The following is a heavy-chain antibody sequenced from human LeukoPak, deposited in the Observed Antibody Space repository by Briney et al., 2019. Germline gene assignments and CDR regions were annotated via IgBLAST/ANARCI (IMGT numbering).Heavy chain of an antibody. D-gene: IGHD3-10*01. V-gene: IGHV3-33*08. CDR3: ARGRFGELSVATFDI. J-gene: IGHJ3*02. Sequence: GGSLRLSCTASGFTFNNYGMHWVRQAPGKGLEWVALIWYDGTNKYYGDSVKGRFTISRDNSKNTLYLQMNSLRAEDTAVYYCARGRFGELSVATFDIWGQGTMVTVSS. CDR2: IWYDGTNK. CDR1: GFTFNNYG.